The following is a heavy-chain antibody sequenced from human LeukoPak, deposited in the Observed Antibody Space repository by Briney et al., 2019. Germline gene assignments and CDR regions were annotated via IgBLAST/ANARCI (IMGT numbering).Heavy chain of an antibody. CDR3: AKTYSSTWLDY. V-gene: IGHV3-43*01. CDR2: ISWDGGST. D-gene: IGHD6-13*01. J-gene: IGHJ4*02. Sequence: GGSLRLSCAASGFTFDDYTMHWVCQAPGKGLEWVSLISWDGGSTYYADSVKGRFTISRDNSKNSLYLQVNSLRTEDTALYYCAKTYSSTWLDYWGQGTLVTVSS. CDR1: GFTFDDYT.